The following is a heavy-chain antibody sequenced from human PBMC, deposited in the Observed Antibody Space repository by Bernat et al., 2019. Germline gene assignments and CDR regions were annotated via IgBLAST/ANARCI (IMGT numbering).Heavy chain of an antibody. CDR2: IGPDVVGT. J-gene: IGHJ4*02. V-gene: IGHV3-64D*08. CDR3: VNDLHAVVFN. CDR1: RFSFSGFS. Sequence: EVHVVDSGGGLVQPGGSLRLSCSASRFSFSGFSMHWVRQAPGKGLEYVSAIGPDVVGTWYEDSVKGRFTIYRDNSKNTLYLQMTSLRPEDTALYYCVNDLHAVVFNWGQGAQVTVSS. D-gene: IGHD2-21*01.